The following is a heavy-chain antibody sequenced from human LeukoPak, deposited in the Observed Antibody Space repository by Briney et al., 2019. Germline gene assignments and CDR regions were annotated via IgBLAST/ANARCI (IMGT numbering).Heavy chain of an antibody. CDR1: GGSISSYY. J-gene: IGHJ4*02. CDR2: IYYSGST. Sequence: PSEALSLTCTVSGGSISSYYWSWIRQPPGKGRQWIGYIYYSGSTHYNPSLKSRVTISLDTSKNQFSLRLSSVTAADSAVYYCASDYTSRSYRFDYWGQGTLVTVSS. D-gene: IGHD3-10*01. CDR3: ASDYTSRSYRFDY. V-gene: IGHV4-59*01.